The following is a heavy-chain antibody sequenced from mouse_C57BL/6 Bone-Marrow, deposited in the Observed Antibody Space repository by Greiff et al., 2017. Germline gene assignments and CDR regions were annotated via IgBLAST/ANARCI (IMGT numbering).Heavy chain of an antibody. J-gene: IGHJ3*01. V-gene: IGHV14-4*01. D-gene: IGHD1-1*01. Sequence: VQLQQSGAELVRPGASVKLSCTASGFNIKDDYMHWVKQRPEQGLEWIGWIDPENGDTEYASKFQGKATITADTSSNTAYLQLSSLTSEDTDVYYCTTVISAWFAYWGQGTLVTVSA. CDR3: TTVISAWFAY. CDR2: IDPENGDT. CDR1: GFNIKDDY.